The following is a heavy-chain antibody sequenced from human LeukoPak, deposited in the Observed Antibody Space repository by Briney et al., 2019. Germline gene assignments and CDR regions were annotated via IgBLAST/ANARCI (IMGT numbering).Heavy chain of an antibody. CDR2: INANTGNP. Sequence: GASVKVSCKASGYTFSNYAINWVRQAPGKGLEWVGRINANTGNPTYALGFTGRFVLSLDTSVSTAYLQISSLKAEDTAVYYCARGDSGPTYNSNWYETDYWGQGTLVTVSS. D-gene: IGHD6-13*01. J-gene: IGHJ4*02. CDR3: ARGDSGPTYNSNWYETDY. V-gene: IGHV7-4-1*02. CDR1: GYTFSNYA.